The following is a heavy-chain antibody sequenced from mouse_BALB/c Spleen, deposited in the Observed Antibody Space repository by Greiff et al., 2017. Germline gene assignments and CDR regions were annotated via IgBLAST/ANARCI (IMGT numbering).Heavy chain of an antibody. Sequence: EVQLQQSGAELVKPGASVKLSCTASGFNIKDTYMHWVKQRPEQGLEWIGRIDPANGNTKYDPKFQGKATITADTSSNTAYLQLSSLTSEDTAVYYCAPIYYYGSSYVRGYAMDYWGQGTSVTVSS. D-gene: IGHD1-1*01. CDR2: IDPANGNT. J-gene: IGHJ4*01. CDR3: APIYYYGSSYVRGYAMDY. V-gene: IGHV14-3*02. CDR1: GFNIKDTY.